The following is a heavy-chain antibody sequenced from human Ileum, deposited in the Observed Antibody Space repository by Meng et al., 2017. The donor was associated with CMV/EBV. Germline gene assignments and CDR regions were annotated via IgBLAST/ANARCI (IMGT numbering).Heavy chain of an antibody. J-gene: IGHJ6*02. D-gene: IGHD2-2*01. Sequence: GGSLRSSCEASDLTVSNNYMTWVRQTPGKGLECVSVIYADGTTYYADSVKGRFTISRDSFKNTLDLHLTGLRAEDTGVYYCARERYHVVFETIFYHYGMDVWGQGTTVTVSS. V-gene: IGHV3-53*01. CDR1: DLTVSNNY. CDR3: ARERYHVVFETIFYHYGMDV. CDR2: IYADGTT.